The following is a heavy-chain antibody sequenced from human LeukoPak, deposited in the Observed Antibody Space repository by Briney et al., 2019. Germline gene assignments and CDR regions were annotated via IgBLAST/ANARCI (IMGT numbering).Heavy chain of an antibody. CDR3: ARGKTFFSFDY. V-gene: IGHV4-34*01. J-gene: IGHJ4*02. CDR1: GGSFSGYY. Sequence: SETLSLTCAVYGGSFSGYYWSWIRQPPEKGLEWIGEINHSGSTNYNPSLKSRVTISVDTSKNQFSLKLSSVTAADTAVYYCARGKTFFSFDYWGQGTLVTVSS. CDR2: INHSGST.